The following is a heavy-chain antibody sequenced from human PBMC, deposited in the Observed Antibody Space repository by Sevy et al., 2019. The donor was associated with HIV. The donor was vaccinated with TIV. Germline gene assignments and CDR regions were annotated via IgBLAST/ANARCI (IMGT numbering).Heavy chain of an antibody. Sequence: GGCLRLSCEVSGFTFGYFAMSWVRQAPGKGLEGVSGISPNGATSHYAASVRGRFTISRDNSKNRMYLQMSSLRAEDTAQYYRAKDTSGWYDALDQWGQGTLVTVSS. V-gene: IGHV3-23*01. CDR2: ISPNGATS. CDR3: AKDTSGWYDALDQ. J-gene: IGHJ4*02. D-gene: IGHD6-19*01. CDR1: GFTFGYFA.